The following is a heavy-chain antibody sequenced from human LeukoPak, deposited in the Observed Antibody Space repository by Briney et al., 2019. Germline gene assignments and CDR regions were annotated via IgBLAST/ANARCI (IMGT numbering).Heavy chain of an antibody. J-gene: IGHJ4*02. Sequence: SETLSLTCTVSGGSISSSSYSWGWIRQPPGKGLEWIGNIYYSGTTYYNPSLKSRVTISVDTSKNQFSLKLSSVTAADTAVYYCARYTIAAPGYFDYWGQGTLVTVSS. CDR1: GGSISSSSYS. D-gene: IGHD6-13*01. CDR3: ARYTIAAPGYFDY. CDR2: IYYSGTT. V-gene: IGHV4-39*01.